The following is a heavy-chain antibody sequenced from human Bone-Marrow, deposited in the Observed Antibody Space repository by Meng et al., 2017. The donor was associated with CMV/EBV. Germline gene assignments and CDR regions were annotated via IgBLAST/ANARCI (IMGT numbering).Heavy chain of an antibody. J-gene: IGHJ6*02. V-gene: IGHV3-7*01. Sequence: GGSLRLSCAASGFSFSSYWMSWVRQAPGKGLEWVANIKQDGSEKYYVDSVKGRLTISRDNAKNSLYLQMNSLRAEDMAVYYCARAGFGELLYKSNYYYYGMDVWGQGTTVTVSS. D-gene: IGHD3-10*01. CDR2: IKQDGSEK. CDR1: GFSFSSYW. CDR3: ARAGFGELLYKSNYYYYGMDV.